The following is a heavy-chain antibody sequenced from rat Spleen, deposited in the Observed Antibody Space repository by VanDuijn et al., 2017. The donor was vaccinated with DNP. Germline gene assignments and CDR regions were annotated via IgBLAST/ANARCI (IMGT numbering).Heavy chain of an antibody. J-gene: IGHJ4*01. CDR2: ISYDGVST. Sequence: EVHLVESGGGLVQPGRSLRLSCAASGFTFSDYYMAWVRQAPTKGLELVAYISYDGVSTYYGDSVKGRFTISRDNAKSTLYLQMNSLRSEDMATYYCARYYGSYRALDAWGQGTSVTVSS. CDR1: GFTFSDYY. CDR3: ARYYGSYRALDA. D-gene: IGHD1-3*01. V-gene: IGHV5-22*01.